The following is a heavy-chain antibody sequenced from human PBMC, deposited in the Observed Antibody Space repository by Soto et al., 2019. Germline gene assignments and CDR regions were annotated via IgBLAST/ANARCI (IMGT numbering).Heavy chain of an antibody. CDR2: IYYSGST. D-gene: IGHD2-15*01. CDR3: AIDSLLSSRRMYG. V-gene: IGHV4-59*01. J-gene: IGHJ6*03. CDR1: GGSISSYY. Sequence: SETLSLTCTVSGGSISSYYWSWIRQPPGKGLEWIGYIYYSGSTNYNPSLKSRVTISVDTSKNQFSLKLSSVTAADTAVYYCAIDSLLSSRRMYGWGKGTTVTVAS.